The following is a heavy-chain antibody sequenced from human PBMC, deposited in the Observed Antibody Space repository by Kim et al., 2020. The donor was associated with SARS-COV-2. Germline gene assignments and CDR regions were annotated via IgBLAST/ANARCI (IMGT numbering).Heavy chain of an antibody. V-gene: IGHV4-31*03. CDR3: AATLGGSPTIDY. CDR2: IYYSGST. J-gene: IGHJ4*02. D-gene: IGHD2-15*01. Sequence: SETLSLTCTVSGGSISSGGYYWSWIRQHPGKGLEWIGYIYYSGSTYYNPSLKSRVTISVDTSKNQFSLKLSSVTAADTAVYYCAATLGGSPTIDYWGQGTLVTVSS. CDR1: GGSISSGGYY.